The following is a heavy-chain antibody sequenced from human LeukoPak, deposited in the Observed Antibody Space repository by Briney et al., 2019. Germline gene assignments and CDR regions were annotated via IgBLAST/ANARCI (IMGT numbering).Heavy chain of an antibody. Sequence: GESLKISCKGSGYSFTSYWIGWVRQMPGKGLEWMGIIYPGDSDTRYSPSFQGQVTISADKSISTAYLQWSSLKASDTAMYYCARIAAAGGLSPEHYYYYYMDVWGKGTTVTVSS. V-gene: IGHV5-51*01. CDR3: ARIAAAGGLSPEHYYYYYMDV. CDR1: GYSFTSYW. CDR2: IYPGDSDT. J-gene: IGHJ6*03. D-gene: IGHD6-13*01.